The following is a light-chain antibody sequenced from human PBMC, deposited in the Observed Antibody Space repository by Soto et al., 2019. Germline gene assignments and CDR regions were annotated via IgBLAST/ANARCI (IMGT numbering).Light chain of an antibody. CDR3: QEYSHNWT. J-gene: IGKJ1*01. V-gene: IGKV1-5*03. Sequence: DIQMTQSPSTLSASVGDRVTITSRASQSISNWLAWYQQKPGTAPNLLIYKASTLQSGVPSRFSGSGSVTEFNLTISSLQADDSATYYCQEYSHNWTFGQVTKVEIK. CDR1: QSISNW. CDR2: KAS.